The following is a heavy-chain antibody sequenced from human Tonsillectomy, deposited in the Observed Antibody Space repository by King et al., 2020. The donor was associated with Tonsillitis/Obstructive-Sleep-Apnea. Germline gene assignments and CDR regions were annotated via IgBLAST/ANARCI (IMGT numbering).Heavy chain of an antibody. Sequence: VQLVESGGGLVQPGGSLRLSCAASGFTFSSDMNWVRQAPGKGLEWVSYISSSGSTIYYADSVKGRFTISRDNAKNSLYLQMNSLRAEDTAVYYCARDLRSKSTVTPYYFDYWGQGTLVTVSS. CDR1: GFTFSSD. V-gene: IGHV3-48*03. J-gene: IGHJ4*02. D-gene: IGHD4-17*01. CDR3: ARDLRSKSTVTPYYFDY. CDR2: ISSSGSTI.